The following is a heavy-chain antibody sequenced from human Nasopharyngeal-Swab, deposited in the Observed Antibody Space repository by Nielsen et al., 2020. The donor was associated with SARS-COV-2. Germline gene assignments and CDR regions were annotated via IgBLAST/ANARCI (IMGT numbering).Heavy chain of an antibody. V-gene: IGHV1-3*01. CDR3: ARAALYCSGSNCSSNYYYYMDV. J-gene: IGHJ6*03. CDR1: GYTFTSYA. Sequence: ASVKVSCKASGYTFTSYALHWVRQAPGQRLEWMGWINAGNGNANYSQKLQDRVTITRDTSASTAYMELTSLRSEDTAVYYCARAALYCSGSNCSSNYYYYMDVWGKGTTVTVS. D-gene: IGHD2-15*01. CDR2: INAGNGNA.